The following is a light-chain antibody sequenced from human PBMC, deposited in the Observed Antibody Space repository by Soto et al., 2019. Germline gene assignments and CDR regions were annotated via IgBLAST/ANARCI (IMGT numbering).Light chain of an antibody. CDR2: RNN. CDR3: AAWDDLHDYD. V-gene: IGLV1-47*01. J-gene: IGLJ1*01. CDR1: SSNLGNNY. Sequence: QSVLTQPPSASGTPGQRVTISCSGSSSNLGNNYLYWYQQLPGTAPKLLIYRNNQRPSGVPDRFSGSKSGTSASLAISGLRSEDEGDYYCAAWDDLHDYDFGTGTKVTAL.